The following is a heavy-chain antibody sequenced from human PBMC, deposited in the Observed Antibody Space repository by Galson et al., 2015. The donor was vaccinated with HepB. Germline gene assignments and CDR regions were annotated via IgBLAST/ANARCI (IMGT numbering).Heavy chain of an antibody. CDR3: AKARYCGDSTCYAFDS. D-gene: IGHD2-21*01. J-gene: IGHJ3*02. CDR2: IGRSGATT. V-gene: IGHV3-23*01. CDR1: GFTFNAHA. Sequence: SLRLSCAASGFTFNAHALSWVRQAPGEGLEWVSAIGRSGATTYYAGSVKGRFTISRDNSKSTLYLQLNSLRTEDTAVYYCAKARYCGDSTCYAFDSWGQGTMVTVSS.